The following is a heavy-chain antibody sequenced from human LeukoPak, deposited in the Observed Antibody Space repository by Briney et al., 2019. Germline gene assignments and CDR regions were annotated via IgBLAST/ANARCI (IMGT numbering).Heavy chain of an antibody. J-gene: IGHJ6*03. CDR2: INHSGST. Sequence: SETLSLTCAVYGGSFSGYYWSWIRQPPGKGLGWIGEINHSGSTNYNPSLKSRVTISVDTSKNQFSLKLSSVTAADTAVYYCASDYYYMDVWGKGTTVTVSS. CDR1: GGSFSGYY. V-gene: IGHV4-34*01. CDR3: ASDYYYMDV.